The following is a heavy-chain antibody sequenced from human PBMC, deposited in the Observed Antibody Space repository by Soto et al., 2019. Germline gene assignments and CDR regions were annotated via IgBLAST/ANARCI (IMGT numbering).Heavy chain of an antibody. J-gene: IGHJ4*02. Sequence: ASVKVSCKGSGYTFTGYYIHWVRQTPGQGPEWMGEISPQTGGTKFAQKYQGRVTMTRDTSITTVYMELSNLSPDDTAVYYCGRGRSGELVIFYWGQGTLVTVSS. V-gene: IGHV1-2*02. CDR2: ISPQTGGT. CDR1: GYTFTGYY. CDR3: GRGRSGELVIFY. D-gene: IGHD1-26*01.